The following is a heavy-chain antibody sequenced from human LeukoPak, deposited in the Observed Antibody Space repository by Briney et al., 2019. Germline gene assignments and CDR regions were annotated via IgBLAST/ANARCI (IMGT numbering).Heavy chain of an antibody. V-gene: IGHV3-74*01. Sequence: PGGSLRLSCAASGFTFNSWMHWVRQPPGKGLVWVSYMNADGSTIAHADSVRGRFTMSRDNAQNILHLQMNSLRDEDTGVYFCVRGTSHWYGVDFWGRGTLVTVSS. CDR3: VRGTSHWYGVDF. CDR2: MNADGSTI. CDR1: GFTFNSW. J-gene: IGHJ4*02. D-gene: IGHD6-13*01.